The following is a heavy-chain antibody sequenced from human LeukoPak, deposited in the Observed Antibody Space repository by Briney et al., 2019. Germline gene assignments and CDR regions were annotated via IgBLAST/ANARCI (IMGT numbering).Heavy chain of an antibody. V-gene: IGHV3-74*01. Sequence: GGSLRLSCTASGFSFSSYWMHWVRQVPGKGLVWVSRINTDGSSTTYVDSVRGRFTISRDNAKNTLYLQINSLRADDTAVYYCARGGAGRAFDYWGQGSLATVSS. CDR1: GFSFSSYW. J-gene: IGHJ4*02. D-gene: IGHD3-16*01. CDR2: INTDGSST. CDR3: ARGGAGRAFDY.